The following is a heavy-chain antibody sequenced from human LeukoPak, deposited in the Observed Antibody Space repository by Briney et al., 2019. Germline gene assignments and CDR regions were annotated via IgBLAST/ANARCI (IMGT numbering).Heavy chain of an antibody. Sequence: GESLKISCKGSGYSFTSYWIGWVRQMPGKGLEWMGFIFPGDSDTRYSPSFQGQVIMSADKSISTAYLQWSSLKASDSAMYYCARPRTGEPYEYFQHWGQGTLVTVSS. V-gene: IGHV5-51*01. J-gene: IGHJ1*01. D-gene: IGHD3-10*01. CDR1: GYSFTSYW. CDR3: ARPRTGEPYEYFQH. CDR2: IFPGDSDT.